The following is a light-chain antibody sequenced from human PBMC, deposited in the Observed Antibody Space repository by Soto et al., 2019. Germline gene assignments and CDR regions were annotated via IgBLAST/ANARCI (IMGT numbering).Light chain of an antibody. CDR2: DVT. CDR1: SSDVGAYNY. Sequence: QSVLTQPASVSGPPGQSITISCTGTSSDVGAYNYVSWYQHHPGKAPRLVIYDVTNRPSGISARFSGSKSGNTASLTISGLLAEDEADYYCTSYTSTSTYVFGTGTKLTVL. J-gene: IGLJ1*01. CDR3: TSYTSTSTYV. V-gene: IGLV2-14*01.